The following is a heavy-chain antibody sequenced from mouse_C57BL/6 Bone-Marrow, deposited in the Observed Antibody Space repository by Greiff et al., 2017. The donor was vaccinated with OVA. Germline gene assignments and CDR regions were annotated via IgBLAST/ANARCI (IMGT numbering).Heavy chain of an antibody. Sequence: QVQLQQPGAELVMPGASVKLSCKASGYTFTSYWMHWVKQRPGQGLEWIGEIDPSDSYTNYNQKFKGKSTLTVDKSSSTAYMQLSSLTSEDSAVFHCARCGYDGFAYWGQGTLVTVSA. CDR1: GYTFTSYW. D-gene: IGHD2-2*01. J-gene: IGHJ3*01. V-gene: IGHV1-69*01. CDR3: ARCGYDGFAY. CDR2: IDPSDSYT.